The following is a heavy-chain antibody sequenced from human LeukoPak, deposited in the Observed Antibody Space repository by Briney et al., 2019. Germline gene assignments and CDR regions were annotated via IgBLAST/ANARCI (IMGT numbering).Heavy chain of an antibody. J-gene: IGHJ5*02. Sequence: GGSLRLSCAASGFTFSSYAMHWVRQAPGKGLEWVAVISYDGSNKYYADSVKGRFTISRDNSKNTLYLQMNSLRAEDTAVYYCARGRGGATTPNWFDPWGQGTLVTVSS. V-gene: IGHV3-30-3*01. CDR2: ISYDGSNK. CDR3: ARGRGGATTPNWFDP. D-gene: IGHD1-26*01. CDR1: GFTFSSYA.